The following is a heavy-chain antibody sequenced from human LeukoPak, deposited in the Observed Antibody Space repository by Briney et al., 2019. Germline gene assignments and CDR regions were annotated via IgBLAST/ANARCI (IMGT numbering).Heavy chain of an antibody. J-gene: IGHJ1*01. CDR3: ARRRYYDSTGYLD. CDR1: GGFISSSSYY. V-gene: IGHV4-39*02. Sequence: SETLSLTCTISGGFISSSSYYWGWIRQPPGKGLEWIGDLYYTGSTYYSPSLKSRLSITVDTSKNHFSLILGSVTAADTAIYYCARRRYYDSTGYLDWGQGTHVTVSA. CDR2: LYYTGST. D-gene: IGHD3-22*01.